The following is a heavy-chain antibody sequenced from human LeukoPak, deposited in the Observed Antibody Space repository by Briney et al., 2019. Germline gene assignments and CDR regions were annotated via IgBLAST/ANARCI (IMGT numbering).Heavy chain of an antibody. D-gene: IGHD3-10*01. CDR3: ARGRREANWFDP. CDR2: IYHSGIT. Sequence: SETLSLICTVSSGSISSSSYYWGWIRQPPGKGLEWIGSIYHSGITDYNPSLKSRVTISIDTSKNRFSLKLSSVTAADTAVYYCARGRREANWFDPWGQGTLVTVSS. J-gene: IGHJ5*02. V-gene: IGHV4-39*07. CDR1: SGSISSSSYY.